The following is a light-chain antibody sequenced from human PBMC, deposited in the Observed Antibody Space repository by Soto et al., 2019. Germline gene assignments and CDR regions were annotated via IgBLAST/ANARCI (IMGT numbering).Light chain of an antibody. J-gene: IGKJ3*01. CDR2: GAS. V-gene: IGKV3-20*01. CDR3: QQYGSSRFT. CDR1: QSITNSY. Sequence: EIVLTQSPGTLSLSPGERATLSCRASQSITNSYLAWYQQKPGQAPRLLVYGASSRATGIPDRFSGSVSGTDFTFTISRLEPEDFAVYYCQQYGSSRFTFGPGTKVDVK.